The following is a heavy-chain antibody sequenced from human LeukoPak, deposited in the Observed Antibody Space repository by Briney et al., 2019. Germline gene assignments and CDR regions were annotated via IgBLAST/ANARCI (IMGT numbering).Heavy chain of an antibody. CDR1: GGSFSGYY. J-gene: IGHJ6*02. V-gene: IGHV4-34*01. CDR2: INHSGST. D-gene: IGHD4/OR15-4a*01. Sequence: SETLSLTCAVYGGSFSGYYWSWIRQPAGKGREWIGEINHSGSTNYNPSIKSRGTISVDKCKNQFSLQLNSVTAADTAVYYCARGLVPVLYGMDVWGQGTTVTVSS. CDR3: ARGLVPVLYGMDV.